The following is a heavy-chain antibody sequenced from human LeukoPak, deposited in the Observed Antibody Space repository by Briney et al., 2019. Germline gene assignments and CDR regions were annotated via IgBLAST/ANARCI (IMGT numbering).Heavy chain of an antibody. Sequence: ASVKVSCKASGYTFTGYYMHWVRQATGQGLEWMGWINPNSGGTNYAQKFQGRVTMTRDTSISTAYMELSRLRSDDTAVYYCARDRGSGYLSDYWGQGTLVTVSS. CDR1: GYTFTGYY. CDR3: ARDRGSGYLSDY. D-gene: IGHD3-3*01. CDR2: INPNSGGT. J-gene: IGHJ4*02. V-gene: IGHV1-2*02.